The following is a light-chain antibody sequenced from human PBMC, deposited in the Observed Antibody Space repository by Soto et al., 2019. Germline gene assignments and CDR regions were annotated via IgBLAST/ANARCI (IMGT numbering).Light chain of an antibody. V-gene: IGKV3-20*01. CDR1: QSVCSSY. CDR2: GAS. CDR3: QQYGSSPVT. J-gene: IGKJ3*01. Sequence: EIVLTQSPGTLSLSPGERATLSCRASQSVCSSYLAWYQQKPGQAPRLLIYGASSRATGIPDRFSGSGSGTDFTLTISRLEPEDFAVYYCQQYGSSPVTFGPGTKVDIK.